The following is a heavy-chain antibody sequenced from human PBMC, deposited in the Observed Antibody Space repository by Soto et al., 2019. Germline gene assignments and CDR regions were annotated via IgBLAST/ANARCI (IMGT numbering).Heavy chain of an antibody. CDR3: ARESASGSYYMGKDD. Sequence: QVQLVQSGAEVRKPGSSVKVSCEASGGSFSGHGITWVRQAPGQGLEWMGGIIPVYGTAVYAQRFQGRVTIAAAEATNTAYMELRGLRSDDTAVYYCARESASGSYYMGKDDWGQGTLVTVSS. D-gene: IGHD1-26*01. CDR2: IIPVYGTA. V-gene: IGHV1-69*01. J-gene: IGHJ4*02. CDR1: GGSFSGHG.